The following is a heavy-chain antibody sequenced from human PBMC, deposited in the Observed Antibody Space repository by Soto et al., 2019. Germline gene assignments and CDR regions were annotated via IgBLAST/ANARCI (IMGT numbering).Heavy chain of an antibody. D-gene: IGHD6-25*01. V-gene: IGHV1-18*01. CDR3: AREVGPAAYVRFWYFDL. CDR2: ISAYNGNT. CDR1: GYSISSDV. J-gene: IGHJ2*01. Sequence: SVNVSCKTAGYSISSDVVGWGRQDKEQGLEWMGWISAYNGNTNYAQKLQGRVTMTTDTSTSTAYMELRSLRSDDTAVYYCAREVGPAAYVRFWYFDLWCRGILV.